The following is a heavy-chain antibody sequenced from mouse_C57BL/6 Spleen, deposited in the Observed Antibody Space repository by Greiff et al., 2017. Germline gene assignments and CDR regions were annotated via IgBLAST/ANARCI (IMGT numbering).Heavy chain of an antibody. Sequence: EVKLLESGPGLVKPSQSLSLTCSVTGYSITSGYYWNWIRQFPGNKLEWMGYISYDGSNNYNPSLKNRISITRDTSKNQFFLKLNSVTTEDTATYYCARGSITTVVAPFDVWGTGTTVTVSA. V-gene: IGHV3-6*01. J-gene: IGHJ1*03. D-gene: IGHD1-1*01. CDR1: GYSITSGYY. CDR3: ARGSITTVVAPFDV. CDR2: ISYDGSN.